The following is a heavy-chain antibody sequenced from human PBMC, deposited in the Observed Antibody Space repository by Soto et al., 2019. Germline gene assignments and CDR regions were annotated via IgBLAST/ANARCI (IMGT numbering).Heavy chain of an antibody. CDR2: FDPEDGET. Sequence: GASVKVSCKVSGYTLTELSMHWLRQAPGKGLEWMGGFDPEDGETIYAQKFQGRVTMTEDTSTDTAYMELSSLRSEDTAVYYCATKGSGSYYQGGWFDPWGQGTLVTVSS. CDR1: GYTLTELS. CDR3: ATKGSGSYYQGGWFDP. V-gene: IGHV1-24*01. J-gene: IGHJ5*02. D-gene: IGHD3-10*01.